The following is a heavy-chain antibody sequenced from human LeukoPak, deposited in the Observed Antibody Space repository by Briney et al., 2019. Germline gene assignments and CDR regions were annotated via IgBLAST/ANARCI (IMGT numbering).Heavy chain of an antibody. Sequence: GGSLRLSCAASGLTFSSYAMSWVRQAPGKGLEWVSAISGSGDSTYYADSVKGRFTISRDNSKNTLYLQMNSLRAEDTAVYYCAKDRGYYGSGSYPFDYWGQGTLVTVSS. V-gene: IGHV3-23*01. CDR1: GLTFSSYA. CDR2: ISGSGDST. J-gene: IGHJ4*02. D-gene: IGHD3-10*01. CDR3: AKDRGYYGSGSYPFDY.